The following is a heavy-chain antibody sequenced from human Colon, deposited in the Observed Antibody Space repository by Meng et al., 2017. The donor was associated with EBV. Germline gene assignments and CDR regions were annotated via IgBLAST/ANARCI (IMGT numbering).Heavy chain of an antibody. V-gene: IGHV4-61*01. J-gene: IGHJ5*02. D-gene: IGHD3-10*01. Sequence: QVQPQESGPGLVKPSGTLSLTCTVSGDSVATGRYYWSWIRQPPGKGLEWIAYIYYIGGTNYNPSLKSRLTISLDTSKNQFSLSLRSVTAADTAVYYCARVSGRSFDPWGQGTLVTVSS. CDR1: GDSVATGRYY. CDR2: IYYIGGT. CDR3: ARVSGRSFDP.